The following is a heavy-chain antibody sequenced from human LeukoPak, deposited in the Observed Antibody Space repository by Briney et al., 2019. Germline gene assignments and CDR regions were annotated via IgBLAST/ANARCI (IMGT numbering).Heavy chain of an antibody. V-gene: IGHV3-21*01. CDR1: EFTFSSYS. CDR3: AGTNSSGYYYPFGDY. Sequence: GGSLRLSCAASEFTFSSYSMNWVRQAPGKGLEWVSSISSSSSYIYYADSVKGRFTISRDNAKNSLYLQMNSLRAEDTAVYYCAGTNSSGYYYPFGDYWGQGTLVTVSS. J-gene: IGHJ4*02. CDR2: ISSSSSYI. D-gene: IGHD3-22*01.